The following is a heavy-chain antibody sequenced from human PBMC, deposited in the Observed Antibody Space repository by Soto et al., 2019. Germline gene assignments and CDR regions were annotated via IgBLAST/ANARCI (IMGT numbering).Heavy chain of an antibody. J-gene: IGHJ4*02. Sequence: EVQLLESGGGLVQPGGSLRLSCAACGFTFSNYAMNWVRQAPGKGLEWVSAISNSFSDGNTHYADSVKGRFTISRDNDKNTVFLEMNSLRAEDTAVYYCAKVFSPEGGNYFDYWGQGTLVTVSS. CDR2: ISNSFSDGNT. CDR1: GFTFSNYA. V-gene: IGHV3-23*01. CDR3: AKVFSPEGGNYFDY.